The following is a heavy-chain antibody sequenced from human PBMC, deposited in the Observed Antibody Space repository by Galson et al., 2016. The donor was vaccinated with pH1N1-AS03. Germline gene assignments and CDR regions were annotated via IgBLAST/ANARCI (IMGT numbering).Heavy chain of an antibody. Sequence: LSLTCSVSGASVSHYASYWGWIRQAPGKGLEWIATVSARGTTYHNPSLDSRLTISLDTSKNHFSLTLTSVTAADTAMYYCARDRRDCSGGSCAQDGWFDPWGQGTLVVVSS. D-gene: IGHD2-15*01. CDR3: ARDRRDCSGGSCAQDGWFDP. CDR2: VSARGTT. J-gene: IGHJ5*02. CDR1: GASVSHYASY. V-gene: IGHV4-39*07.